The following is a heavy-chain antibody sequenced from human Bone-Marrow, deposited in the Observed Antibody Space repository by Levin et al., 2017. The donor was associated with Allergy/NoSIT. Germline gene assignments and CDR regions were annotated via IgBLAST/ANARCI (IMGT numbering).Heavy chain of an antibody. V-gene: IGHV4-59*01. J-gene: IGHJ6*04. D-gene: IGHD3-10*01. Sequence: SETLSLTCTVSGGSLSAYYWSWIRQPPGKRLEYIGDVYYSGSTNYAPSLKHRVTISIETSKNQFSLKLTSVTAADTDVYYCAGAWSHMRLGVLDVWGRGTPVTVSS. CDR1: GGSLSAYY. CDR3: AGAWSHMRLGVLDV. CDR2: VYYSGST.